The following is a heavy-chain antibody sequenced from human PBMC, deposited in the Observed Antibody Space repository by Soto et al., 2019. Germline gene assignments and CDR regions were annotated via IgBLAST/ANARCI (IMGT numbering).Heavy chain of an antibody. CDR3: ARVTVLMVYAIECFDY. V-gene: IGHV3-66*01. CDR2: IYSGGST. J-gene: IGHJ4*02. CDR1: GFTVSSNY. Sequence: EVQLVESGGGLVQPGGSLRLSCAASGFTVSSNYMSWVRQAPGKGLEWVSVIYSGGSTYYADSVKGRFTISRDNSKNTLYLQMNSLRAEDTAVYYCARVTVLMVYAIECFDYWGQGTLVTVSS. D-gene: IGHD2-8*01.